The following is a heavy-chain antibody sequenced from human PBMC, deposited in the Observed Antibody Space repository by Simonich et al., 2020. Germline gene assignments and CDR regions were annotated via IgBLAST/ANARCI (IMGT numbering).Heavy chain of an antibody. D-gene: IGHD6-6*01. J-gene: IGHJ5*02. Sequence: QVQLQQWGAGLLKPSETLSLTCAVYGGSFSGSYWSWIRQPPGKGLEWIGSIYYSGSTYYNPSLKSRVTISVDTSKNQFSLKLSSVTAADTAVYYCARHPEYSSNWFDPWGQGTLVTVSS. CDR3: ARHPEYSSNWFDP. V-gene: IGHV4-34*01. CDR2: IYYSGST. CDR1: GGSFSGSY.